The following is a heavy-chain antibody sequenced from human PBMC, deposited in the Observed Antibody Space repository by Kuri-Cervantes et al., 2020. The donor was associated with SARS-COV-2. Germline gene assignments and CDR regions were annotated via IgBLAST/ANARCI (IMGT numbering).Heavy chain of an antibody. V-gene: IGHV4-30-4*08. CDR2: IYYSGST. CDR3: ARGGNSGSYSLDY. D-gene: IGHD1-26*01. J-gene: IGHJ4*02. Sequence: SETLSLTCTVSGGSISSGDYYWSWIRQPPGKGLEWIGYIYYSGSTYYNPSLKSRVTISVDTSKNQFSLKLSSATAADTAVYYCARGGNSGSYSLDYWGQGTLVTVSS. CDR1: GGSISSGDYY.